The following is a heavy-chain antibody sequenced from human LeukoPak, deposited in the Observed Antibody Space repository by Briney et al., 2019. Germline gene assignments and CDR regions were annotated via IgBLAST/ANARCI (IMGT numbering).Heavy chain of an antibody. CDR3: AKDTSRGTTTGRDSSGYYIFMSYGMDV. Sequence: GRSLRLSCAASGFTFDDYAMHWVRQAPGKGLEWVSGISWNSGSIGYADSVKGRFTISRDNAKNSLYLQMNSLRAEDTALYYCAKDTSRGTTTGRDSSGYYIFMSYGMDVWGQGTTVTVSS. D-gene: IGHD3-22*01. CDR1: GFTFDDYA. V-gene: IGHV3-9*01. J-gene: IGHJ6*02. CDR2: ISWNSGSI.